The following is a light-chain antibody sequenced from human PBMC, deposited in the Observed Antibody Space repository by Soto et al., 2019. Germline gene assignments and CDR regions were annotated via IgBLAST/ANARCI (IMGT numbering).Light chain of an antibody. Sequence: QSALTQPASVSGSPGQSITISCTGTSSDVGAYNYVSWCQQYPGKAPKLMIYDVSDRPSGVSNRFSGSKSGNTASLTISGLQAEDEADYYCSSYTSASTYVFGAGTKVTVL. V-gene: IGLV2-14*01. J-gene: IGLJ1*01. CDR1: SSDVGAYNY. CDR2: DVS. CDR3: SSYTSASTYV.